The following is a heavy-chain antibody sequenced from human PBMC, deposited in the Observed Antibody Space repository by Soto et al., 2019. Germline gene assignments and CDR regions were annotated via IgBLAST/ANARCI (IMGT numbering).Heavy chain of an antibody. D-gene: IGHD6-6*01. J-gene: IGHJ6*02. CDR3: ARGYRAAAPSYYYGMDV. Sequence: GASVKVCCKASGGTFSSYAISWVRQAPGQGLEWMGGIIPIFGTANYAQKFQGRVTITADKSTSTAYMELSSLRSEDTAVYYCARGYRAAAPSYYYGMDVWGQGTTVTVSS. V-gene: IGHV1-69*06. CDR2: IIPIFGTA. CDR1: GGTFSSYA.